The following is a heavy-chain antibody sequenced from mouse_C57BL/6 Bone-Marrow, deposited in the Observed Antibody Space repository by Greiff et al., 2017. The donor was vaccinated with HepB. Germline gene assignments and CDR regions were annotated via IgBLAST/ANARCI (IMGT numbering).Heavy chain of an antibody. CDR3: AASMIRRGFAY. CDR1: GYSFTGYY. J-gene: IGHJ3*01. D-gene: IGHD2-3*01. CDR2: INPSTGGT. Sequence: EVQLQQSGPELVKPGASVKISCKASGYSFTGYYMNWVKQSPEKSLEWIGEINPSTGGTTYNQKFKAKATLTVDKSSSTAYMQLKSLTSEDSAVYYCAASMIRRGFAYWGQGTLVTVSA. V-gene: IGHV1-42*01.